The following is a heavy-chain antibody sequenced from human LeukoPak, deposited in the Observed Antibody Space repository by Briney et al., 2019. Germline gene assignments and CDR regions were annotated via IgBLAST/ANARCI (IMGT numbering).Heavy chain of an antibody. Sequence: GGSLRLSCAASGFTFSSYAMHWVRQAPGKGLEWVAFIRYDGSNKYYADSVKGRFTISRDNSKNTLYLQMNSLRAEDTAVYYCARNSYSSSWDYYYYYGMDVWGQGTTVTVSS. V-gene: IGHV3-30*14. CDR3: ARNSYSSSWDYYYYYGMDV. CDR1: GFTFSSYA. J-gene: IGHJ6*02. D-gene: IGHD6-13*01. CDR2: IRYDGSNK.